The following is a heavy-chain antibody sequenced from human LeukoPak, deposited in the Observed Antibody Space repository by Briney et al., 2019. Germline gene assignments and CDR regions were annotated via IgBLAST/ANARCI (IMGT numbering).Heavy chain of an antibody. CDR1: GGSISSSSYY. CDR3: ARDTAYYYDSSGYLFDY. Sequence: SETLSLTCTVSGGSISSSSYYWGWIRQPPGKGLEWIGSIYYRGSTYYNPSLKSRVTISVDTSKNQFSLKLSSVTAADTAVYYCARDTAYYYDSSGYLFDYWGQGTLVTVSS. CDR2: IYYRGST. J-gene: IGHJ4*02. V-gene: IGHV4-39*07. D-gene: IGHD3-22*01.